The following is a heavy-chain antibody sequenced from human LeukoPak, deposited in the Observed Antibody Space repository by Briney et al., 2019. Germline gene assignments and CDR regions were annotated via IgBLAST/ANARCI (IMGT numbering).Heavy chain of an antibody. J-gene: IGHJ4*02. CDR1: GFTDNCND. CDR3: ASFWIDGRIDY. CDR2: FYSGGST. Sequence: PGGPLILSYAACGFTDNCNDVKGLRQPREGRVEGVLIFYSGGSTYYTPSLKGRFTISRDNSKNTLYLQRTSLRAEDTAVYYCASFWIDGRIDYGGQGTMVTVSS. V-gene: IGHV3-66*01. D-gene: IGHD2-2*03.